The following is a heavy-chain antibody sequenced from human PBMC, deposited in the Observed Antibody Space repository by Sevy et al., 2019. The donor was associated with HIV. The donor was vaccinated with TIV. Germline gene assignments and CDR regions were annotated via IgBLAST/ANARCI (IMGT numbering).Heavy chain of an antibody. Sequence: GGSLRLSCAASGFDFSSHKMNWIGQAPGKGLEWVAYISDGGAVIHYADSVKGRFTISRDNSKNSLYLQMNSLRADDTAVYYCAKEGAFWSGYYVDYWGQGTLVTVSS. CDR3: AKEGAFWSGYYVDY. V-gene: IGHV3-48*03. J-gene: IGHJ4*02. D-gene: IGHD3-3*01. CDR1: GFDFSSHK. CDR2: ISDGGAVI.